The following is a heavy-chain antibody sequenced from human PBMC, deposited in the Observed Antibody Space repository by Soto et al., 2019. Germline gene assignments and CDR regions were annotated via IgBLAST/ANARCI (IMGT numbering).Heavy chain of an antibody. Sequence: EVQLLESGGGLVQPGGSLRLSCAASGFTFSSYAMSWVRQAPGEGLEWVSAISGSGGSTYYADSVKGRFTISRDNSKNTLYLQMNSLRAEDTAVYYCAKDQYSSSWYARYGMDVWGQGTTVTVSS. V-gene: IGHV3-23*01. J-gene: IGHJ6*02. CDR1: GFTFSSYA. CDR3: AKDQYSSSWYARYGMDV. CDR2: ISGSGGST. D-gene: IGHD6-13*01.